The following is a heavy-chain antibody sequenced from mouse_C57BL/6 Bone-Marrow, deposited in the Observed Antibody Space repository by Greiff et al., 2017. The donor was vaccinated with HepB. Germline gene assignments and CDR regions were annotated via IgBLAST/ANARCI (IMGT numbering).Heavy chain of an antibody. D-gene: IGHD1-1*01. CDR2: IDPSYSYT. CDR1: GYTFPSYW. CDR3: AIYYGSSSWFAY. J-gene: IGHJ3*01. Sequence: VQLQQPGAELVKPGASVKLSCKASGYTFPSYWMQWVKQRPGQGLAWIGEIDPSYSYTNYNQKFKGKATLTVDTSSSTAYMQLSSLTSEDSAVYYCAIYYGSSSWFAYWGQGTLVTVSA. V-gene: IGHV1-50*01.